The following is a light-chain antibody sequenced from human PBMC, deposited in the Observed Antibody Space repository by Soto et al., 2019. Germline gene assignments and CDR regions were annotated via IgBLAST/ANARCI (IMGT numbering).Light chain of an antibody. CDR2: KAS. J-gene: IGKJ1*01. Sequence: DIQMTQSPSTLSGSVGDRVTITCRASQTISSWLAWYQQKPGKAPKLLIYKASTLKSGVPSRFSGSGSGTEFTLTISSLQPDDFETYYCQHYNSYSEAFGQGTKVALK. CDR1: QTISSW. V-gene: IGKV1-5*03. CDR3: QHYNSYSEA.